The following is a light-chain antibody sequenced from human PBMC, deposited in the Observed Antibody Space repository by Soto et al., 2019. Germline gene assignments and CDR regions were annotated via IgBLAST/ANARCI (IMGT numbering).Light chain of an antibody. CDR2: WAS. Sequence: DIVMTQSPDSLAVSLGERGTINCKSSQSVLYSSKNKNYLAWYQQKPGQPPKFLIYWASTRESGVPDRFSGSGSGTDFTLTISSLQAEDVAVYYCQQYYSVPPTFGQGTKVDIK. CDR3: QQYYSVPPT. J-gene: IGKJ1*01. CDR1: QSVLYSSKNKNY. V-gene: IGKV4-1*01.